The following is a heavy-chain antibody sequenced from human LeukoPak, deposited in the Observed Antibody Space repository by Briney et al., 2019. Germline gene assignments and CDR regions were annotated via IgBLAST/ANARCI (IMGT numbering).Heavy chain of an antibody. J-gene: IGHJ5*02. CDR2: ISSSGTTI. CDR1: GFTFSDYY. Sequence: GGSLRLSCAASGFTFSDYYMSWIRQVPGKGLEWVSYISSSGTTIYYADSVKGRFTISRDSAKNSLYLQMNSLRAEDTALYYCASDATYYYGSGNFYRWANWFDPWGQGTLVTVSS. V-gene: IGHV3-11*01. D-gene: IGHD3-10*01. CDR3: ASDATYYYGSGNFYRWANWFDP.